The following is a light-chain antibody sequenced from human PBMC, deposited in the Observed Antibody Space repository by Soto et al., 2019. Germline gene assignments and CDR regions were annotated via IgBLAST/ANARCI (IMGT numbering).Light chain of an antibody. J-gene: IGKJ5*01. CDR1: QSVSRY. V-gene: IGKV3-11*01. Sequence: EIVLTQSPATLSVSPGDRATLSCRASQSVSRYLAWYQQKAGQAPRLVMYDAATRATGIPDRFSGSGSGTEFTLTISSLEPEDFAFYYCQQRGNWPLTFGQGTRLEIQ. CDR2: DAA. CDR3: QQRGNWPLT.